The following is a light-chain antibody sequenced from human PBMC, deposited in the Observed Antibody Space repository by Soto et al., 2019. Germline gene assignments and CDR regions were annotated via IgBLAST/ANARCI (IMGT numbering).Light chain of an antibody. J-gene: IGKJ1*01. CDR2: GAS. CDR1: QSVSS. Sequence: EIVLSQSPGTLSLSPGERATLSCRASQSVSSIAWYQQKPGQAPRLLIYGASSRATGIPDRFSGSGSGTDFTLTISRLEPEDFAVYYCQQYGSSPLTFGKGTKVEIK. CDR3: QQYGSSPLT. V-gene: IGKV3-20*01.